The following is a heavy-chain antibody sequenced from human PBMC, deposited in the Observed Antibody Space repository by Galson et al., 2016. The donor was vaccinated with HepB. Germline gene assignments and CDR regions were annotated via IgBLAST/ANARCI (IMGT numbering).Heavy chain of an antibody. Sequence: SLRLSCAASGFTFSSYAMSWVRQAPGKGLEWVSAISGSGGNSYYADSVKGRFTISRDNSKNTLYVQMHSLRAEDTAVYYCAKDHYDSSGYRSYWYFDLWGRGTLVTVSS. D-gene: IGHD3-22*01. CDR1: GFTFSSYA. CDR2: ISGSGGNS. CDR3: AKDHYDSSGYRSYWYFDL. J-gene: IGHJ2*01. V-gene: IGHV3-23*01.